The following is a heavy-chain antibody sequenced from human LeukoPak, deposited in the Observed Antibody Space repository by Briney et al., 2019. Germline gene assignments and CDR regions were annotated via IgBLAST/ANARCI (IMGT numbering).Heavy chain of an antibody. Sequence: PSETLSLTCTVSGGSISSYYWSWIRQPPGKGLEWIGEINHSGSTNYNPSLKSRVTISVDTSKNQISLKVRSATAADTAVYYCARTTEDCSSTSCYQYWFDPWGQGTLVTVSS. CDR2: INHSGST. J-gene: IGHJ5*02. CDR1: GGSISSYY. D-gene: IGHD2-2*01. V-gene: IGHV4-59*01. CDR3: ARTTEDCSSTSCYQYWFDP.